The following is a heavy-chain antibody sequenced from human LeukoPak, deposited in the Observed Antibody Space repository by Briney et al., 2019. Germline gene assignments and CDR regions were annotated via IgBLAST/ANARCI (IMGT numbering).Heavy chain of an antibody. CDR3: ARKGEHYGDYDY. CDR2: ILPNTGGT. V-gene: IGHV1-2*02. CDR1: GYTFTGYF. Sequence: ASVKVFCKASGYTFTGYFLHWVRQAPGQGLEWMGWILPNTGGTHYAQKFQGRVTVTRDTSISTAYMEVSRLTSDDTAVYYCARKGEHYGDYDYWGQGTLVTVSS. D-gene: IGHD4-17*01. J-gene: IGHJ4*02.